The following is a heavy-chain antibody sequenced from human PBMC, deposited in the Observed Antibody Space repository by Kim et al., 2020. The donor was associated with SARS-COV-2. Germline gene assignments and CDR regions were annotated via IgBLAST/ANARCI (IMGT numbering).Heavy chain of an antibody. J-gene: IGHJ5*02. CDR2: ISAYNGNT. CDR3: ARWILIGYCTGGVCYTGWFDP. D-gene: IGHD2-8*02. CDR1: GYTFTSYG. Sequence: ASVKVSCKASGYTFTSYGISWVRQAPGQGLEWMGWISAYNGNTNYAQKLQGRVTMTTDTSTSTAYMELRSLRSDDTAVYYCARWILIGYCTGGVCYTGWFDPWGQGTLVTVSS. V-gene: IGHV1-18*01.